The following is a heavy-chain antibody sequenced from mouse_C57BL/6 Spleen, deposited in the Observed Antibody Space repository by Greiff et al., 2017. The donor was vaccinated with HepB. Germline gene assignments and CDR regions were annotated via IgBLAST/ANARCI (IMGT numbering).Heavy chain of an antibody. J-gene: IGHJ3*01. D-gene: IGHD2-5*01. CDR3: ARSSYYSNYVEAY. Sequence: QVQLQQPGAELVKPGASVKMSCKASGYTFTSYWITWVKQRPGQGLEWIGDIYPGSGSTNYNEKFKSKATLTVDTSSSTAYMQLSSLTSEDSAVYYCARSSYYSNYVEAYWGQGTLVTVSA. CDR1: GYTFTSYW. V-gene: IGHV1-55*01. CDR2: IYPGSGST.